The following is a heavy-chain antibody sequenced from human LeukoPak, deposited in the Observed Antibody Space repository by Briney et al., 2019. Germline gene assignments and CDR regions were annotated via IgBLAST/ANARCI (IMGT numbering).Heavy chain of an antibody. J-gene: IGHJ4*02. CDR2: INPNSGGT. CDR1: GYTFTGYY. V-gene: IGHV1-2*02. CDR3: ARVRQYSSGWPVDY. D-gene: IGHD6-19*01. Sequence: ASVKVSCKASGYTFTGYYMHWVRQAPGQGLEWMGWINPNSGGTNYAQKFQGRVTMTRDTSISTAYMELSRLRSDDTAVYYCARVRQYSSGWPVDYWGQGTLVTVS.